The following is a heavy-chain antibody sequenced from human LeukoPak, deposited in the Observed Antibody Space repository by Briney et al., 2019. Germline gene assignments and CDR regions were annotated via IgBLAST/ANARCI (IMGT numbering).Heavy chain of an antibody. CDR2: ITGSGTTT. Sequence: GGSLRLSCAASGFTFSSYAMSWVRQAPGKGLEWVSTITGSGTTTYYADSVQGRFTISRDNSNNTLYLQMNSLRAEDTALYYCAKPIWGAFPREMDVWGKGTTVTISS. CDR3: AKPIWGAFPREMDV. V-gene: IGHV3-23*01. J-gene: IGHJ6*04. D-gene: IGHD3-16*01. CDR1: GFTFSSYA.